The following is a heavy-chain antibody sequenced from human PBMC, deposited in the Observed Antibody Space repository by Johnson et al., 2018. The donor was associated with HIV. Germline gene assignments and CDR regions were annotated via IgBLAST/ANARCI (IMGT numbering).Heavy chain of an antibody. V-gene: IGHV3-7*01. CDR3: ARGGQLSISVGAFDL. J-gene: IGHJ3*01. D-gene: IGHD6-6*01. Sequence: VESVKGRFPISRDNAKTCRYLQMNSLRAEDTAVYYCARGGQLSISVGAFDLWGQGTMVTVSS.